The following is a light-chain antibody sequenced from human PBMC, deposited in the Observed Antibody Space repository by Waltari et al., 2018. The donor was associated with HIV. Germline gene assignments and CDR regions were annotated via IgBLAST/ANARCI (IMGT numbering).Light chain of an antibody. CDR2: LNREGTH. Sequence: VLTQSPTASASLGASAKLTCTLNSGHTTYAIAWYQRQPEKSPRYLMRLNREGTHLKGYGMPDRFSGSSSGAERYLTISSLQSDDEADYFCQTWGTGIGVVFGGGTRLTVL. CDR3: QTWGTGIGVV. J-gene: IGLJ2*01. CDR1: SGHTTYA. V-gene: IGLV4-69*01.